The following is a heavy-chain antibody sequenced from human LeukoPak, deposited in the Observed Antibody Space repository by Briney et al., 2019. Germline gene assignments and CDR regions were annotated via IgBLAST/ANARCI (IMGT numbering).Heavy chain of an antibody. D-gene: IGHD3-16*01. V-gene: IGHV3-30-3*01. CDR1: GFTFSSYA. CDR2: ISYDGSNK. Sequence: GGSLRLSCAAPGFTFSSYAMHWVRQDPGKGLEWVAVISYDGSNKYYADSVKGRFTISRDNSKNTLYLQMNSLRAEDTAVYYCASPGDMITFGGVAAGMDVWGQGTTVTVSS. CDR3: ASPGDMITFGGVAAGMDV. J-gene: IGHJ6*02.